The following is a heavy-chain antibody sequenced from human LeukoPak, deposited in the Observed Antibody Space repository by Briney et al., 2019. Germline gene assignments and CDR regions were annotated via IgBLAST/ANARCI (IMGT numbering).Heavy chain of an antibody. D-gene: IGHD5-12*01. J-gene: IGHJ6*02. V-gene: IGHV1-8*01. CDR3: ARGGFSGYESAYYYYGMGV. CDR2: MNPNSGNT. CDR1: GYTFTSYD. Sequence: ASVKVSCKASGYTFTSYDINWVRQATGQGLEWMGWMNPNSGNTGYAQKFQGRVTMTRNTSISTAYMELSSLRSEDTAVYYCARGGFSGYESAYYYYGMGVWGQGTTVTVSS.